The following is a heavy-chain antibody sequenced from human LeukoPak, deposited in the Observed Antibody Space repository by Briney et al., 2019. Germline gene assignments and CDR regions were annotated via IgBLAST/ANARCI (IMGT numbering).Heavy chain of an antibody. V-gene: IGHV4-59*01. CDR3: ARGEDFERYYLAY. J-gene: IGHJ4*02. CDR2: IYHTGTT. D-gene: IGHD3-9*01. Sequence: AATLSLTCSVSGGSISISYWTWIRQIPGKGRGWLGYIYHTGTTNYNPCFESRPTISVDTSKNQFSLKLTSVTAADTAVYFCARGEDFERYYLAYGGQGTLVTVSS. CDR1: GGSISISY.